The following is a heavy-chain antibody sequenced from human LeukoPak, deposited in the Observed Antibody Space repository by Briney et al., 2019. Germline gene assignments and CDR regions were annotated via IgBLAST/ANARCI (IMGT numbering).Heavy chain of an antibody. Sequence: GESLKVSCKGSGYSFTSYWISWVRQMPGKGLEWMGRIDPSDSYTNYSPSFQGHVTISADKSISTAYLQWSSLKASDTAMYYCARRGDYVWGSYRMYYFDYWGQGTLVTVSS. CDR2: IDPSDSYT. D-gene: IGHD3-16*02. CDR1: GYSFTSYW. CDR3: ARRGDYVWGSYRMYYFDY. J-gene: IGHJ4*02. V-gene: IGHV5-10-1*01.